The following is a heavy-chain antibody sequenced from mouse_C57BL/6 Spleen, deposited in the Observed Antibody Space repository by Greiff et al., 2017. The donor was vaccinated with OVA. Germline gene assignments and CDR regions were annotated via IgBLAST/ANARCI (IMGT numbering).Heavy chain of an antibody. CDR1: GYSFTSYY. D-gene: IGHD3-2*02. Sequence: QVQLKESGPELVKPGASVKISCKASGYSFTSYYIHWVKQRPGQGLEWIGWIYPGSGNTKYNEKFKGKATLTADTSSSTAYMQLSSLTSEDSAVYYCARRGSGSLDAMDYWGQGTSVTVSS. CDR3: ARRGSGSLDAMDY. J-gene: IGHJ4*01. V-gene: IGHV1-66*01. CDR2: IYPGSGNT.